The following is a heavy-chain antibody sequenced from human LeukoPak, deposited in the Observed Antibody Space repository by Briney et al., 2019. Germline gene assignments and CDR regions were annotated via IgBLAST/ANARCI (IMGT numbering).Heavy chain of an antibody. CDR3: ARAHYSGSYSYYNRAFDY. D-gene: IGHD3-10*01. Sequence: SEPLSLTCTVSGGSIYSYYWGWIRQPPGRGLEWIGYIYYRGTINYSPSLKSRVALSMDTSNNQFSLNLSSVSAADTAVYYCARAHYSGSYSYYNRAFDYWGQGILVTVSS. J-gene: IGHJ4*02. CDR2: IYYRGTI. V-gene: IGHV4-59*01. CDR1: GGSIYSYY.